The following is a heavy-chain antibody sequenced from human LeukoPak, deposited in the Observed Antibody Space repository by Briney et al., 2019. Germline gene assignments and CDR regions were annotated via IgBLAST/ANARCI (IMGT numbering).Heavy chain of an antibody. J-gene: IGHJ4*02. D-gene: IGHD3-10*01. CDR1: GGSISSYY. CDR2: IYYSGST. CDR3: ARHTYYYGSGSN. Sequence: SETLSLTCTVSGGSISSYYWSWIRQPPGKGLEWIGYIYYSGSTNYNPSLKSRVTISVDTSKNQFSLKLSSVAAADTAVYYCARHTYYYGSGSNWGQGTLVTVSS. V-gene: IGHV4-59*08.